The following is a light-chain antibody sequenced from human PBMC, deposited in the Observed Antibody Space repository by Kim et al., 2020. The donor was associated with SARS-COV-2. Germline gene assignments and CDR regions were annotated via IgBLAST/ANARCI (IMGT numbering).Light chain of an antibody. Sequence: DIQMTQSPSSLSASVGDRVTITCQASQDIDIYLNWYQQKPGKAPNILIYDASNLEKGVPSRFSGSGSGTDFSFTISSLQPEDIATYFCQQYDNVPYTFGQGTKLEIK. J-gene: IGKJ2*01. CDR2: DAS. V-gene: IGKV1-33*01. CDR1: QDIDIY. CDR3: QQYDNVPYT.